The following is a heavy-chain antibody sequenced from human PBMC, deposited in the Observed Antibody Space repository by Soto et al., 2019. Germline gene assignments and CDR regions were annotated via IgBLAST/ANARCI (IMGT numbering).Heavy chain of an antibody. V-gene: IGHV4-34*01. CDR2: SNHSGST. CDR3: PRGRGIVVVVAALGNWFDP. J-gene: IGHJ5*02. Sequence: QVQLQQWGAGLLKPWETLSLTCAVYGGSFSGYYWSWIRQPPGKGLEWIGESNHSGSTNYNPSLKSRVTISVDTSKNQFSLKRSSVTAADTAVYYCPRGRGIVVVVAALGNWFDPWGQGTLVTVSS. CDR1: GGSFSGYY. D-gene: IGHD2-15*01.